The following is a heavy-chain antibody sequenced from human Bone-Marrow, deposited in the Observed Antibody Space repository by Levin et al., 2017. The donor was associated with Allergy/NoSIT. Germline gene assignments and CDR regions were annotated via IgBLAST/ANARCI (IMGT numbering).Heavy chain of an antibody. CDR3: VRNGRSSSFGELGVPWAPFDS. Sequence: LSLPCAASGFTFSSYALHWVRQVPGKGPEWVAVVSFDESHQYYADSVRGRFTISRDNSKNTLYLQMNRLRPEDSAVYFCVRNGRSSSFGELGVPWAPFDSWGQGTLVTVSS. J-gene: IGHJ4*02. D-gene: IGHD3-10*01. CDR1: GFTFSSYA. V-gene: IGHV3-30-3*01. CDR2: VSFDESHQ.